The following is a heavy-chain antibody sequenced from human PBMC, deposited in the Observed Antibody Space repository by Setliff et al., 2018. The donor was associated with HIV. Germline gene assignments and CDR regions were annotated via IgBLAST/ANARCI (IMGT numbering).Heavy chain of an antibody. CDR3: ARGARLLTAYIDRWDYYYMRV. CDR1: GGSTSSSSYY. V-gene: IGHV4-39*07. Sequence: PSETLSLTCSVSGGSTSSSSYYWAWVRQPPGKGPEWIGSVYYSGTTNYNPSLKSRITISVETSKDQFSLKLSSVTAADTAVYYFARGARLLTAYIDRWDYYYMRVWGKGTTVTVSS. D-gene: IGHD3-9*01. J-gene: IGHJ6*03. CDR2: VYYSGTT.